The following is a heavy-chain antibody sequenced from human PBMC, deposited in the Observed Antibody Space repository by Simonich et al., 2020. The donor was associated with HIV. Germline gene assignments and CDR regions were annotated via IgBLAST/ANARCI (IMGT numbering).Heavy chain of an antibody. CDR3: ARGFYQRLYYFDY. V-gene: IGHV4-34*01. J-gene: IGHJ4*02. CDR2: INHSRST. Sequence: QVQLQQWGAGLLKPSETLSLTCAVYGGSSSDYYWSWIRQPPGKGMEWVGEINHSRSTNYNPSLKSLVTISVDTSKNQFSLKLSSVTAADTAVYYCARGFYQRLYYFDYWGQGTLVTVSS. D-gene: IGHD2-2*01. CDR1: GGSSSDYY.